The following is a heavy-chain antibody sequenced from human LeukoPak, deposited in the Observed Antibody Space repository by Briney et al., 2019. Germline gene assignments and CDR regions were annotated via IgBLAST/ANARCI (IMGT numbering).Heavy chain of an antibody. J-gene: IGHJ6*03. CDR2: IYYSGYT. CDR3: ARTTMVRGTYYMDV. D-gene: IGHD3-10*01. V-gene: IGHV4-61*05. CDR1: GGSISSSSYY. Sequence: SETLSLTCTVSGGSISSSSYYWGWIRQPPGKGLEWIGYIYYSGYTNYNPSLKSRVTISVDTSKNQFSLKLSSVTAADTAVYYCARTTMVRGTYYMDVCGKGTTVTISS.